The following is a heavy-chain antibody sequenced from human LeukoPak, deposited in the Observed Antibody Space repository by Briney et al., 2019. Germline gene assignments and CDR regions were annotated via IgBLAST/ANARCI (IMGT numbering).Heavy chain of an antibody. CDR2: INHSGST. Sequence: SETLSLTCAVYGGSFSGYYWSWIRQPPGKGLEWIGEINHSGSTYYNPSLKSRVTISVDTSQNQFSLQLTSVTAADTAVYYCARGDYGSGTYLWGSWGQGILVTISP. J-gene: IGHJ5*02. CDR1: GGSFSGYY. D-gene: IGHD3-10*01. V-gene: IGHV4-34*01. CDR3: ARGDYGSGTYLWGS.